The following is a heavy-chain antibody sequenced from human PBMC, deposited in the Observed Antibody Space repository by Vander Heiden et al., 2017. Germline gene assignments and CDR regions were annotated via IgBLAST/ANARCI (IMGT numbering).Heavy chain of an antibody. CDR1: GGPFSSYA. CDR2: IIPIFGTA. D-gene: IGHD2-15*01. V-gene: IGHV1-69*01. J-gene: IGHJ6*02. CDR3: ARALGYCSGGSCYDYYYGMDV. Sequence: QVQLVQSGAEVKKPGSSVKVSCKASGGPFSSYAISWVRQAPGQGLEWMGGIIPIFGTANYAQKFQGRVTITADESTSTAYMELSSLRSEDTAGYYCARALGYCSGGSCYDYYYGMDVWGQGTTVTVSS.